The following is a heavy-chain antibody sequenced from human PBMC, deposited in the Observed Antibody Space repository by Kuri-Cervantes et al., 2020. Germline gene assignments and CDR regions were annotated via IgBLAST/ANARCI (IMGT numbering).Heavy chain of an antibody. V-gene: IGHV3-33*01. CDR1: GFTFSSYG. D-gene: IGHD4-23*01. CDR2: IWYDGSNK. J-gene: IGHJ4*02. CDR3: ARDGRDYGGNDY. Sequence: GGSLRLSCAASGFTFSSYGMHWVRQAPGKGLEWVAVIWYDGSNKYYADSVKGRFTISRDNSKNTLYLQMNSLRAEDTALYYCARDGRDYGGNDYWGQGTLVTVSS.